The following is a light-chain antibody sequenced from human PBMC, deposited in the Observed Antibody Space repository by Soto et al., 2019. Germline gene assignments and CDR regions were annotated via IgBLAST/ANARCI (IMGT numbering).Light chain of an antibody. CDR1: QGISSY. CDR2: AAS. V-gene: IGKV1-27*01. Sequence: DIQMTQSPSSLSASVGDRVTITCRASQGISSYLAWYQQRPGKVPKLLIYAASTLQSGVPSRFSGSGSGTDFTLTISSLQPEDVATYYCQKYDSAPLTFGGGTKVEI. CDR3: QKYDSAPLT. J-gene: IGKJ4*01.